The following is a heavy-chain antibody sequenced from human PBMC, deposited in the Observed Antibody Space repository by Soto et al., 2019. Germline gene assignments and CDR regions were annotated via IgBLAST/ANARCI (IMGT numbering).Heavy chain of an antibody. V-gene: IGHV4-34*01. CDR3: QGGDF. J-gene: IGHJ4*02. Sequence: PSETLSLTCAVSGGSFRGYFWSWIRQSPDKGLKWIGEINDSGSTYYNPSFKSRLTISVDTSKSQISLRLTSLTAADSAVYYCQGGDFWGQGTRVTVSS. CDR1: GGSFRGYF. D-gene: IGHD3-16*01. CDR2: INDSGST.